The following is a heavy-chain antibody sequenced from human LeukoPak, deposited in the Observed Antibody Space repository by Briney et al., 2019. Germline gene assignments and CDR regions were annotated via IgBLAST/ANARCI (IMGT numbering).Heavy chain of an antibody. CDR3: ARVLPDCSGGSCYPR. D-gene: IGHD2-15*01. CDR2: IYTSGST. CDR1: GGSISSYY. J-gene: IGHJ4*02. Sequence: SETLSLTCTVSGGSISSYYWSWIRQPAGKGLEWIGRIYTSGSTNYNPSLKSRVTMSVDTSKNQFYLQLSSVTAADTAVYYCARVLPDCSGGSCYPRWGQGTLVTVSS. V-gene: IGHV4-4*07.